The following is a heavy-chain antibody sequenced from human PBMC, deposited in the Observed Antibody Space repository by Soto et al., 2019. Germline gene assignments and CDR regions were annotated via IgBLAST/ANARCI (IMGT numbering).Heavy chain of an antibody. CDR3: ASLINYDILTGYAYFDY. CDR1: GGSISSYY. Sequence: PSETLSLTCTVSGGSISSYYCRWIRQPPGQGLEWIGYIYYSVSTNYNPSPKSRVTILVDTSKNQFSLKLSSVTAADTAVYYCASLINYDILTGYAYFDYWGQGTLVAVSS. D-gene: IGHD3-9*01. V-gene: IGHV4-59*01. J-gene: IGHJ4*02. CDR2: IYYSVST.